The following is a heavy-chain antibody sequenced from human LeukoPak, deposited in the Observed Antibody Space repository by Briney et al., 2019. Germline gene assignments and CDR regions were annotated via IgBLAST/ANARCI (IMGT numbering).Heavy chain of an antibody. CDR3: ARDSLRTAIAMAGGNWFDP. J-gene: IGHJ5*02. CDR2: INPSGGST. D-gene: IGHD6-19*01. CDR1: GYTFTDYH. Sequence: ASVKVSCKASGYTFTDYHMHWVRQAPGQGLEWMGIINPSGGSTTYAEKFQGRVTMTRDTSTSTVYMELTSLRSEDTAVYYCARDSLRTAIAMAGGNWFDPWGQGTLVTVSP. V-gene: IGHV1-46*01.